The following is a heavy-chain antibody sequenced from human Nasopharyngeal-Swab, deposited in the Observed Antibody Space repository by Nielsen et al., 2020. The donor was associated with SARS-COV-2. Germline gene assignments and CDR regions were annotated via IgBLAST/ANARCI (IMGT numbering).Heavy chain of an antibody. CDR1: GFIFSSYW. CDR3: ARESIAAAGPGMDV. Sequence: GESLKISCAASGFIFSSYWMHWVRHAPGKGLVWVSRIKSDGSSTSYADSVKGRFTISRDNAKNTLFLQMNSLRAEDTAVYYCARESIAAAGPGMDVWGQGTTVTVSS. J-gene: IGHJ6*02. CDR2: IKSDGSST. V-gene: IGHV3-74*01. D-gene: IGHD6-13*01.